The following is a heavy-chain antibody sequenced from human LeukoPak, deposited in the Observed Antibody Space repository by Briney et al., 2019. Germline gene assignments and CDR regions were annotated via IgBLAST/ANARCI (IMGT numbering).Heavy chain of an antibody. J-gene: IGHJ4*02. CDR3: ARDSNVYYYHSSGYYYGYFDY. CDR2: IIPIFGTA. D-gene: IGHD3-22*01. V-gene: IGHV1-69*06. Sequence: SVKVSCKASGGTFSSYAISWVRQAPGQGLEWMGGIIPIFGTANYAQKFQGRVTITADKSTSTAYMELSSLRSEDTAVYYCARDSNVYYYHSSGYYYGYFDYWGQGTLVTVSS. CDR1: GGTFSSYA.